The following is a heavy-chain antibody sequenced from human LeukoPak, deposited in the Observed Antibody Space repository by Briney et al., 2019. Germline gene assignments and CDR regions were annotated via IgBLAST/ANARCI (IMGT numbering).Heavy chain of an antibody. CDR3: ASGVGRWLPLDAFDI. Sequence: SETLSLTCAVYGGSFSGYYWSWIRQPPGKGLEWIGEINHSGSTNYNPSLKSRVTISVDTSKNQFSLKLSSVTAADTAVYYCASGVGRWLPLDAFDIWGQGTMVTVSS. J-gene: IGHJ3*02. CDR1: GGSFSGYY. V-gene: IGHV4-34*01. D-gene: IGHD5-24*01. CDR2: INHSGST.